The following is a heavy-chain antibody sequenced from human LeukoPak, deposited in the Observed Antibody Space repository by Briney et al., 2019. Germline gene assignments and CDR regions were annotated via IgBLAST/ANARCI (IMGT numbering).Heavy chain of an antibody. Sequence: ASVKVSCKASGYTFTGYYMHWVRQAPGQGLVWMGRINPNSGGTNYAQKFQGRVTMTRDTSISTAYMELSRLRSDDTAVYYCARMTYYYDSSGYYYVDYWGQGTLVTVSS. D-gene: IGHD3-22*01. J-gene: IGHJ4*02. CDR2: INPNSGGT. V-gene: IGHV1-2*06. CDR1: GYTFTGYY. CDR3: ARMTYYYDSSGYYYVDY.